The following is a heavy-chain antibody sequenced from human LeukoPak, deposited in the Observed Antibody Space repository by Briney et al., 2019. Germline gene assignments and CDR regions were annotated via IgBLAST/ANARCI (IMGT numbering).Heavy chain of an antibody. D-gene: IGHD3-10*01. Sequence: PSETLSLTCTVSGVSISSSTYYWGWVRQPPGKGLEWIGSIYYSGNTYYNPSLKSRITVSADTSKNQFTLKLSSVTAADTAVYYCARYYGSGSIEGAFDIWGQGTMVTVSS. CDR3: ARYYGSGSIEGAFDI. V-gene: IGHV4-39*01. CDR1: GVSISSSTYY. CDR2: IYYSGNT. J-gene: IGHJ3*02.